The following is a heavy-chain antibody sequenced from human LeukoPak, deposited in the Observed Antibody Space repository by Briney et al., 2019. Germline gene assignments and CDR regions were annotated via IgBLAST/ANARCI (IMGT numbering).Heavy chain of an antibody. V-gene: IGHV4-4*02. CDR1: GGSISSSNW. CDR2: IYHSGST. J-gene: IGHJ4*02. CDR3: ARWRSMVRGAFDY. Sequence: SETLSLTCAVSGGSISSSNWWSWVRQPPGKGLEWIGEIYHSGSTNYNPSLKSRVTISVDKSKNQFSLKLSSVTAADTAVYYCARWRSMVRGAFDYWGQGTLVTVSS. D-gene: IGHD3-10*01.